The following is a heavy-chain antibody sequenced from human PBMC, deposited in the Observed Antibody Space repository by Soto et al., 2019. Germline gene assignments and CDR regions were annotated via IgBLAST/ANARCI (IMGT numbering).Heavy chain of an antibody. Sequence: GGSLRLSCTASGFTFSDHAMTWVRQAPGKGLEWLSGISGGGSGAYYADSVKGRFTVSRANSNNTLFLQMDSLRVEDTAVYYCAIDLWWYTHWGQGTPVTVSS. V-gene: IGHV3-23*01. CDR2: ISGGGSGA. D-gene: IGHD2-15*01. CDR3: AIDLWWYTH. CDR1: GFTFSDHA. J-gene: IGHJ4*02.